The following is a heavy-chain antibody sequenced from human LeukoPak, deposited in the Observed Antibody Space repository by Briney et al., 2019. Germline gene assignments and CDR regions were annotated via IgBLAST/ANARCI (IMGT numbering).Heavy chain of an antibody. V-gene: IGHV3-48*03. CDR1: GFTFSSYE. J-gene: IGHJ3*02. CDR3: ARFCGGDCYFRQDAFDI. D-gene: IGHD2-21*02. Sequence: GGSLRLSCAASGFTFSSYEMNWVRQAPGKGLEWVSYISSSGSTIYYADSVKGRFTISRDNAKNSLYLQMNSLRAEDTAVYYCARFCGGDCYFRQDAFDIWGQGTMDTVSS. CDR2: ISSSGSTI.